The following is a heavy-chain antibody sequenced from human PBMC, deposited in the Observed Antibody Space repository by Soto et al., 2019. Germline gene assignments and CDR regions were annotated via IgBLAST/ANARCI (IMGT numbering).Heavy chain of an antibody. J-gene: IGHJ6*02. Sequence: QVQLVQSGSEVKKPGSSVKVSCKVSGGTFSTSAVSWVRQAPGQGLEWMGGIIPVFRAPDYAQKFQGRVTITADASARTAFMELTGLGFEDTAVYYCARDKDRLQLGGNYYITDVWGQGTTVTVSS. CDR1: GGTFSTSA. D-gene: IGHD1-1*01. CDR3: ARDKDRLQLGGNYYITDV. CDR2: IIPVFRAP. V-gene: IGHV1-69*12.